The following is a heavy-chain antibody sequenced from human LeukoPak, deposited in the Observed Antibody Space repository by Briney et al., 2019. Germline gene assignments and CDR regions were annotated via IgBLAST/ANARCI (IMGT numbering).Heavy chain of an antibody. J-gene: IGHJ4*02. D-gene: IGHD1-26*01. CDR3: ARDLGVGAVDY. CDR1: GYAVTGYY. Sequence: ASVTVSCEASGYAVTGYYMHWVRQAPGQGLEWMGWINPNSGGTNCAQKFQGRVTMTRDTSISTAYMELSRLRSDDTTVYYCARDLGVGAVDYWGQGTLVTVSS. CDR2: INPNSGGT. V-gene: IGHV1-2*02.